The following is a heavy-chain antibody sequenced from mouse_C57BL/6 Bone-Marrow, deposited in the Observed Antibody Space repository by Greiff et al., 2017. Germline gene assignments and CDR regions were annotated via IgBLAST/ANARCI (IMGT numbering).Heavy chain of an antibody. V-gene: IGHV7-3*01. CDR1: GFTFTDYY. CDR2: IRNKANGYTT. CDR3: ARSITGALDY. Sequence: VKLVESGGGLVQPGGSLSLSCAASGFTFTDYYMSWVRQPPGKALEWLGFIRNKANGYTTEYSASVKGRFTISRDNSQSILYLQMNALRAEDSATYYCARSITGALDYWGQGTTLTVSS. J-gene: IGHJ2*01. D-gene: IGHD4-1*01.